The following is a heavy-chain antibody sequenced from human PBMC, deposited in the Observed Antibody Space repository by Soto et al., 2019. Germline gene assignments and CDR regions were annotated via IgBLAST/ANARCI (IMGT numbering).Heavy chain of an antibody. CDR2: ISYSGST. Sequence: SETLSLTCTVSGGSISSGGYYWNWIRQHPGKGLEWIGYISYSGSTYYNPSLRSRLTMSLDTSKNQFSLKLTSLTAADTAVYYCARDGPGTLPDNWGQGTLVTVSS. D-gene: IGHD1-1*01. J-gene: IGHJ4*02. CDR1: GGSISSGGYY. CDR3: ARDGPGTLPDN. V-gene: IGHV4-31*03.